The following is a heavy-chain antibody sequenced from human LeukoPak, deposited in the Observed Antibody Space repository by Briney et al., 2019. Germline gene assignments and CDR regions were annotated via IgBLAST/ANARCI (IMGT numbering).Heavy chain of an antibody. Sequence: GGSLRLSCAASGFAFSTYAMSWVRQAPGKGLEWVSSISGSGSNTYYADSVKGQFTISRDSSKNTLYLQMNSLRAEDTAVYYCASSLRGGGKRRGGSHFDYWGQGTLVTVSS. V-gene: IGHV3-23*01. CDR2: ISGSGSNT. D-gene: IGHD2-15*01. CDR1: GFAFSTYA. J-gene: IGHJ4*02. CDR3: ASSLRGGGKRRGGSHFDY.